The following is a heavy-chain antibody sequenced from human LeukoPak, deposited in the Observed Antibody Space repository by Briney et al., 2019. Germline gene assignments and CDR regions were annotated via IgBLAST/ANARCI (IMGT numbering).Heavy chain of an antibody. Sequence: GGSLRLSCAASGFNFSSYGLHWVRQAPGKGLEWVAFIRNDGSNKYYADSVKGRFAISRDNSKNTLYLQMNSLRAEDTAVYYCARAMFRVARGAFDIWGQGTMVTVSS. CDR2: IRNDGSNK. J-gene: IGHJ3*02. CDR1: GFNFSSYG. CDR3: ARAMFRVARGAFDI. D-gene: IGHD2-15*01. V-gene: IGHV3-30*02.